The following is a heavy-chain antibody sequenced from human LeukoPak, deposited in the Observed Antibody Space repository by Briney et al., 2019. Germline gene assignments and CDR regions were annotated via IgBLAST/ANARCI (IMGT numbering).Heavy chain of an antibody. CDR2: ISYDGDNK. D-gene: IGHD2-15*01. Sequence: GRSLRLSCAASGFSFSSYGMHWVRQAPGKGLEWVAVISYDGDNKYYADSVNGRFTISRDNSKNTLYLQMNSLRAEDTAVYYCAKDGYCSGGSCYPDYWGQGTLVTVSS. V-gene: IGHV3-30*18. CDR1: GFSFSSYG. CDR3: AKDGYCSGGSCYPDY. J-gene: IGHJ4*02.